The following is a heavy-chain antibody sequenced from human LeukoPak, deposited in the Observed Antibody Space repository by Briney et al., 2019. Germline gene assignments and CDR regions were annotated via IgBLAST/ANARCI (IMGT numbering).Heavy chain of an antibody. Sequence: PSETLSLTCTVSGGSISSGGYYWSWIRQQPGKGLEWIVYIYYSGSTYYNPSLKSRITISVDTSKNQFSLKMSSVTAAGTAVYYCARAPPTIAVAGSAFDIWGQGTMVTVSS. J-gene: IGHJ3*02. CDR1: GGSISSGGYY. CDR2: IYYSGST. CDR3: ARAPPTIAVAGSAFDI. V-gene: IGHV4-31*03. D-gene: IGHD6-19*01.